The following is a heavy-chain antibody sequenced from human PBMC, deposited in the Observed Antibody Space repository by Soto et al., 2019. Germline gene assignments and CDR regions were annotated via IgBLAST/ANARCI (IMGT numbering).Heavy chain of an antibody. CDR1: GGSFSGYY. V-gene: IGHV4-34*01. CDR3: ARGRDYGDYSFDY. D-gene: IGHD4-17*01. CDR2: INHSGST. J-gene: IGHJ4*02. Sequence: SETLSLTCAFYGGSFSGYYLSWIRQPPGKGLEWIGEINHSGSTNYNPSLKSRVTISVDTSKNQFSLKLSSVTAADTAVYYCARGRDYGDYSFDYWGQGTLVTVSS.